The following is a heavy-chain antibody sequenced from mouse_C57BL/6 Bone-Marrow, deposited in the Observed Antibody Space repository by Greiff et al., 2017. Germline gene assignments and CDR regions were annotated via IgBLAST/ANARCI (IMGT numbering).Heavy chain of an antibody. J-gene: IGHJ2*01. CDR1: GYTFTSYG. CDR3: SYITTLVAPY. CDR2: IYPRSGNT. D-gene: IGHD1-1*01. Sequence: VKLQQSGAELARPGASVKLSCKASGYTFTSYGISWVKQRTGQGLEWIGEIYPRSGNTYYNEKFKGKATLTADKSSSTEYMELRILTSKDSAVYFCSYITTLVAPYWGQGTTLTVSS. V-gene: IGHV1-81*01.